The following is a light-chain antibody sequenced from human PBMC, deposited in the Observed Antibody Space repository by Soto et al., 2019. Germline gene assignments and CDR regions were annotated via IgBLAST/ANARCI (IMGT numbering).Light chain of an antibody. Sequence: EIVMTQSPATLSLSRGERATLSCRASERIYSAYLGWYQQKPGQAPRLLIYGTSSRATGIPDRFSVSGSGTDFTLTISRLETEDFAVYDCQQYGNSPITFGQGTRLEIK. CDR2: GTS. CDR1: ERIYSAY. CDR3: QQYGNSPIT. V-gene: IGKV3-20*01. J-gene: IGKJ5*01.